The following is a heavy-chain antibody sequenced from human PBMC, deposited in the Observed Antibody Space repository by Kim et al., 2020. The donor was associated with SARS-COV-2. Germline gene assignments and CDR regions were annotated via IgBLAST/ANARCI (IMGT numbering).Heavy chain of an antibody. Sequence: ASVKVSCKASGYTFTSYYMHWVRQAPGQGLEWMGIINPSGGSTSYAQKFQGRVTMTRDTSTSTVYMELSSLRSEDTAVYYCARGNFFGGSYCSSTSCYDAFDIWGQGTMVTVSS. CDR1: GYTFTSYY. D-gene: IGHD2-2*01. V-gene: IGHV1-46*01. CDR3: ARGNFFGGSYCSSTSCYDAFDI. J-gene: IGHJ3*02. CDR2: INPSGGST.